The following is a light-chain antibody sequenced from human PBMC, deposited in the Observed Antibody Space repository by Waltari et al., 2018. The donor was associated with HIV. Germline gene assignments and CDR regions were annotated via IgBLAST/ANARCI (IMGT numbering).Light chain of an antibody. Sequence: QTVVTQEPSFSVSPGGTVTLTCGLNSGSVSTTYYPSWYQQTPGQPPRTLISSTNTRSSGVPERFSGSILGSKAALTITGAQADDESDYYCVLYMGGGIRVFGGGTKLTVL. CDR2: STN. V-gene: IGLV8-61*01. CDR1: SGSVSTTYY. CDR3: VLYMGGGIRV. J-gene: IGLJ3*02.